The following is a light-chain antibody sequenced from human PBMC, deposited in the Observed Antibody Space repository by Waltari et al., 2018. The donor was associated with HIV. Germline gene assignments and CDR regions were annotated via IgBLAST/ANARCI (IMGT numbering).Light chain of an antibody. CDR3: ASWDASLDGWG. CDR2: SAK. V-gene: IGLV1-44*01. Sequence: QSLLTQPPSASGTPGQRVTISCSGGTANIGTNTVNWYKQLPGTAPTLLIFSAKRGHSGGAARFSGSKSGDSASLAISGLRSDDEAKFICASWDASLDGWGFGGGTQLTVL. J-gene: IGLJ3*02. CDR1: TANIGTNT.